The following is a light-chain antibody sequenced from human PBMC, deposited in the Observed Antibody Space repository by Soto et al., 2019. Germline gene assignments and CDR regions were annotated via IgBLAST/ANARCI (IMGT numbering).Light chain of an antibody. Sequence: QAVVTQEPSLTVSPGGTVTLTCGSSTGAVTSGHYPYWFQQKPGQAPRTLIYDTSNKHSWTPARFSGSLLGGKAALTLSGAQPEDEAEHYCLLSYSGAWGVFGGGTKLTVL. J-gene: IGLJ2*01. CDR2: DTS. CDR3: LLSYSGAWGV. CDR1: TGAVTSGHY. V-gene: IGLV7-46*01.